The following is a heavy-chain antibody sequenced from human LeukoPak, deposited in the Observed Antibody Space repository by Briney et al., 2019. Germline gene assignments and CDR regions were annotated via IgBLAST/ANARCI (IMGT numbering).Heavy chain of an antibody. CDR1: GFTFSSYS. CDR2: ISSSSSTI. Sequence: GGSLRLSCAVSGFTFSSYSMNWVRQAPGKGLEWRSYISSSSSTIFYADSVKGRFTISRDNAKNSLYLQMNSLRDEDTAVYFCARDKGTYHNKYYFDYWGQGTLVTVSS. J-gene: IGHJ4*02. D-gene: IGHD1-14*01. V-gene: IGHV3-48*02. CDR3: ARDKGTYHNKYYFDY.